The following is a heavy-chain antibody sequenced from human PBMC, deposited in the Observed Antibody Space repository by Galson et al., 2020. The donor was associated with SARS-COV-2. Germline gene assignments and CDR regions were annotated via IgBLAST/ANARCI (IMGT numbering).Heavy chain of an antibody. CDR3: AKENWGYSYGQYYFDY. CDR1: GFTFSSYG. D-gene: IGHD5-18*01. CDR2: ISYDGSNK. J-gene: IGHJ4*02. Sequence: GESLKISCAASGFTFSSYGMHWVRQAPGKGLEWVAVISYDGSNKYYADSVKGRFTISRDNSKNTLYLQMNSLRAEDTAVYYCAKENWGYSYGQYYFDYWGQGTLVTVSS. V-gene: IGHV3-30*18.